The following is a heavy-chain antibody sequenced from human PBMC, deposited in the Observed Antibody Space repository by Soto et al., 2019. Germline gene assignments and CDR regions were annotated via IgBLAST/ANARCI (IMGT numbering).Heavy chain of an antibody. V-gene: IGHV4-39*01. Sequence: SENLSRTSTVSGGTIRSSRYYCCWLRHPLGKGLEWIESIYYSGSTYYTPSLKSRVTISVDTYKTQFSLKLSSVTAADTAVYYCASRYYDILTGYYPRAFDIWGQGTMVT. J-gene: IGHJ3*02. CDR3: ASRYYDILTGYYPRAFDI. D-gene: IGHD3-9*01. CDR2: IYYSGST. CDR1: GGTIRSSRYY.